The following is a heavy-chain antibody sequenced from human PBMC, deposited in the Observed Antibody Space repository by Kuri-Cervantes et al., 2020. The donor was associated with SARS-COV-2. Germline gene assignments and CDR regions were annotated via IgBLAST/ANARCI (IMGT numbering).Heavy chain of an antibody. J-gene: IGHJ5*02. D-gene: IGHD3-22*01. Sequence: ASVKVSCKASGYTFTSYYMHWVRQAPGQGLEWMGIINPSGGSTSYVQKFQGRVTMTRDTSTSTVYMELSSLRSEDTAVYYCARDAAVVITTNWFDPLGQGTLVTVSS. CDR1: GYTFTSYY. V-gene: IGHV1-46*01. CDR2: INPSGGST. CDR3: ARDAAVVITTNWFDP.